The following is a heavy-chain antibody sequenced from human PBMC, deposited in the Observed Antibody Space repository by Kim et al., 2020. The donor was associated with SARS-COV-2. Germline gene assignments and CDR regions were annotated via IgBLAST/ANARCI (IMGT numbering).Heavy chain of an antibody. V-gene: IGHV1-3*01. J-gene: IGHJ3*02. CDR3: VGEGGTGTARAAFDI. CDR2: INAGNGNT. D-gene: IGHD1-1*01. Sequence: ASVKVSCKASGYTFTSYVMHWVRQAPGQRLEWMGWINAGNGNTKYSQKFQGRVTITRDTTASTAYMELSSLRSEDTAVYYCVGEGGTGTARAAFDIWGQGTMVTVSS. CDR1: GYTFTSYV.